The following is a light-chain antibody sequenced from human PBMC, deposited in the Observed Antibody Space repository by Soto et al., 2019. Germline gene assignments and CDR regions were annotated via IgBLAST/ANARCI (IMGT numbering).Light chain of an antibody. CDR2: WAS. V-gene: IGKV4-1*01. CDR1: QSVLYSSNNKSY. Sequence: DIVMTQSPDSLAVSLGERATINCKSSQSVLYSSNNKSYLAWYQQKPGQPPKLLIYWASTRESGVPDRFSGSGPGTDFNLTISNLQAEAVAVSYCQHYHPAPSWTFGQATKVEIK. CDR3: QHYHPAPSWT. J-gene: IGKJ1*01.